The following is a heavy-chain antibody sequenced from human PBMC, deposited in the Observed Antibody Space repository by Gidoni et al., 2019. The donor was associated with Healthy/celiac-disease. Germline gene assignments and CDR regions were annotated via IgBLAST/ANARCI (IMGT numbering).Heavy chain of an antibody. CDR3: AKGSGLADTEYYFDY. CDR2: ISWNSGSI. D-gene: IGHD5-18*01. J-gene: IGHJ4*02. CDR1: GFTFDDYA. V-gene: IGHV3-9*01. Sequence: EVQLVESGGGLVQPGRSLGLSCASSGFTFDDYAMHWVRQAPGKGLEWVSGISWNSGSIGYADSVKGRFTISRDNAKNSLYLQMNSLRAEDTALYYCAKGSGLADTEYYFDYWGQGTPVTVSS.